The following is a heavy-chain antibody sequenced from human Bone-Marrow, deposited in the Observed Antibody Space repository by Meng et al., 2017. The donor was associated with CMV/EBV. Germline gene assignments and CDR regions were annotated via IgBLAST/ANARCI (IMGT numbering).Heavy chain of an antibody. CDR3: TTHYSDSSGYRSGMDV. J-gene: IGHJ6*04. CDR1: GFIFSNAW. D-gene: IGHD3-22*01. Sequence: LSLTRAASGFIFSNAWMSWVRQAPGKGLEWVGRIKSKRDGGTTDYAAPVEGRFTISREDPKNTLYLQMNSLKIEDTAVYYCTTHYSDSSGYRSGMDVWGEGTTVTVSS. CDR2: IKSKRDGGTT. V-gene: IGHV3-15*01.